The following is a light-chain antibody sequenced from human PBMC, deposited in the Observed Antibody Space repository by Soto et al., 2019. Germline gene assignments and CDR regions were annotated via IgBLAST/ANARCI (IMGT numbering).Light chain of an antibody. J-gene: IGKJ4*01. CDR2: WAS. CDR1: QTVLYSSDNKNY. CDR3: QQYYSSLLT. V-gene: IGKV4-1*01. Sequence: DIVMTQSPDSLAVSLGERATINCKSSQTVLYSSDNKNYLAWYQLKPGQPPKVLIYWASTRESGVPDRFSGSGSGTDFTLTISSLQAEDVAVYYCQQYYSSLLTFGGGTKVEIK.